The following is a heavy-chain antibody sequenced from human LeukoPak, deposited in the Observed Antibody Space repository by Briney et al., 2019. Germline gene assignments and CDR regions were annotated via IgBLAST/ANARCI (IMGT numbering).Heavy chain of an antibody. Sequence: GGSLRLSCAASGFTFSSYSMNWVRQAPGKGLEWVSSISSSSSYIYYADSVKGRFTISRDNAKNSLYLQMNSLRAEDTAVYYCARDRRYDSGSYYNDNWFDLWGQGTLVTVSS. CDR1: GFTFSSYS. CDR2: ISSSSSYI. V-gene: IGHV3-21*01. J-gene: IGHJ5*02. D-gene: IGHD3-10*01. CDR3: ARDRRYDSGSYYNDNWFDL.